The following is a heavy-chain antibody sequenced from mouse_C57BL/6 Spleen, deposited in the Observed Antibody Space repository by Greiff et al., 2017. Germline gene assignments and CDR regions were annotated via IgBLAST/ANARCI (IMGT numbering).Heavy chain of an antibody. J-gene: IGHJ4*01. CDR3: ARPIITTVVAPYAMDY. CDR2: IDPNSGGT. D-gene: IGHD1-1*01. V-gene: IGHV1-72*01. CDR1: GYTFTSYW. Sequence: VQLQQPGAELVKPGASVKLSCKASGYTFTSYWMHWVKQRPGRGLEWIGRIDPNSGGTKYNEKFKSKATLTVDKPSSTAYMQLSSLTSEDSAVYYCARPIITTVVAPYAMDYWGQGTSVTVSS.